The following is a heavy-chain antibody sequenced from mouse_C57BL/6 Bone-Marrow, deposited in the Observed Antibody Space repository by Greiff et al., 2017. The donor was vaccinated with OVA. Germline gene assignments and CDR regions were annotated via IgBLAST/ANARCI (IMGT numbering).Heavy chain of an antibody. V-gene: IGHV1-55*01. D-gene: IGHD2-1*01. Sequence: QVQLQQPGAELVKPGASVKMSCKASGYTFTSYWITWVKQRPGQGLEWIGDIYPGSGSTNYNEKFKSKATLTVDTSSSTAYMQLSSLTSEDSAVYYCAREGFYGNGWYFDVWGTGTTVTVSS. CDR1: GYTFTSYW. CDR2: IYPGSGST. CDR3: AREGFYGNGWYFDV. J-gene: IGHJ1*03.